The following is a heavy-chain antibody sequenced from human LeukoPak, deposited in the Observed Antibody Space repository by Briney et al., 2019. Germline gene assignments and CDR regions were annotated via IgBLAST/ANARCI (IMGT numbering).Heavy chain of an antibody. CDR3: ARGGAYSYGPLDI. CDR1: GFTFSSYW. J-gene: IGHJ3*02. CDR2: LNSDGSST. D-gene: IGHD5-18*01. V-gene: IGHV3-74*01. Sequence: PGGSLRLSCAASGFTFSSYWMHWVRQAPGKGLVWVSRLNSDGSSTSYEDSVKGRFTISRDNAKNTLYLQMNSLRAEDTAVYYCARGGAYSYGPLDIWGQGTMVTVSS.